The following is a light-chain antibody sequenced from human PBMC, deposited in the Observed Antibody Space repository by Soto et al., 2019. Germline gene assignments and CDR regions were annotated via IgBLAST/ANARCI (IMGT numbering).Light chain of an antibody. CDR2: GVS. CDR1: QSISTY. J-gene: IGKJ1*01. Sequence: EIVLTQSPATLSLSPGAGASLSCRASQSISTYLAWYQQRPGQVPRLLIYGVSKRAPAIPPRFSGSGSGTDFTLSVSGLETEDVATYYCQQRTNSPPWTFGQGTRVELK. V-gene: IGKV3-11*01. CDR3: QQRTNSPPWT.